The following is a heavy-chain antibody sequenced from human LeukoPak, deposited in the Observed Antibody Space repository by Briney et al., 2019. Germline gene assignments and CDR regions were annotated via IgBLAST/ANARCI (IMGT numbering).Heavy chain of an antibody. V-gene: IGHV3-21*01. CDR1: GFTFSSYS. Sequence: GGSLRLSCAASGFTFSSYSMNWARQAPGKGLEWVSSISSSSSYIYYADSVKGRFTISRDNAKNSLYLQMNSLRAEDTAVYYCARDLPGTYYYYGMDVWGQGTTVTVSS. CDR2: ISSSSSYI. CDR3: ARDLPGTYYYYGMDV. J-gene: IGHJ6*02. D-gene: IGHD1/OR15-1a*01.